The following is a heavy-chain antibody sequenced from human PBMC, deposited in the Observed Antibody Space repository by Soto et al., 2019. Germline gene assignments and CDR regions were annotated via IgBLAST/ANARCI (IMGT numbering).Heavy chain of an antibody. CDR3: AKDRRGVDSYIWGSYRYTAEGAFDI. J-gene: IGHJ3*02. Sequence: EVQLLESGGGLVQPGGSLRLSCAASGFTFSSYAMSWVRQAPGKGLEWVSAISGSGGSTYYADSVQGRFTISRDNSKNTLYLQMNSLRAEDTAVYYCAKDRRGVDSYIWGSYRYTAEGAFDIWGQGTMVTVSS. CDR1: GFTFSSYA. CDR2: ISGSGGST. V-gene: IGHV3-23*01. D-gene: IGHD3-16*02.